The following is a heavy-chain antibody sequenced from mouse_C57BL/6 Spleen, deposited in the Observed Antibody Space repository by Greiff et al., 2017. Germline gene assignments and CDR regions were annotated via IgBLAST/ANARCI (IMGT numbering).Heavy chain of an antibody. CDR3: ARGYDDGLGD. J-gene: IGHJ4*01. Sequence: QVQLQQPGAELVRPGSSVKLSCKASGYTFTSYWMHWVKQRPIQGLEWIGNIDPSDSDTHYNQKFKDKATLTVDKSSSTAYIQLSSLTSEDSAVYYCARGYDDGLGDWGQGATVSV. CDR2: IDPSDSDT. CDR1: GYTFTSYW. D-gene: IGHD2-2*01. V-gene: IGHV1-52*01.